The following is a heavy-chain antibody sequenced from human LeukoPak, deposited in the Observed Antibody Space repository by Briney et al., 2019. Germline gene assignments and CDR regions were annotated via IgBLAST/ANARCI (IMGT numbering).Heavy chain of an antibody. V-gene: IGHV1-8*01. J-gene: IGHJ4*02. Sequence: ASVKVSCKASGYTFTSYDINWVRQATGQGLEWMGWMNPNSGNTGYAQKFQGRVTMTRNTSISTAYMELSSLRSEDTAVYYCARAGLGASYCGGDCYPGTRWDFDYWGQGTLVTVSS. CDR2: MNPNSGNT. CDR1: GYTFTSYD. CDR3: ARAGLGASYCGGDCYPGTRWDFDY. D-gene: IGHD2-21*02.